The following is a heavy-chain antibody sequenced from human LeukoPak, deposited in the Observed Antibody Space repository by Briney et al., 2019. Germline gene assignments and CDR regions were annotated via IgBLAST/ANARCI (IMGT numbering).Heavy chain of an antibody. D-gene: IGHD4-17*01. Sequence: SVKVSCKASGVTFSSYAISWVRQAPGQGLEWMGGIIPIFGTANYAQKFQGRVTITADESTSTAYMELSSLRSEDTAVYYCARGQSTVTMKSYYFDYWGQGTLVTVSS. CDR1: GVTFSSYA. CDR2: IIPIFGTA. CDR3: ARGQSTVTMKSYYFDY. J-gene: IGHJ4*02. V-gene: IGHV1-69*13.